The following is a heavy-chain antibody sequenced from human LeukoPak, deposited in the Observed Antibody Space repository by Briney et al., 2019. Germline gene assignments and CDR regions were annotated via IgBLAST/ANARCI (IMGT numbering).Heavy chain of an antibody. V-gene: IGHV1-69*04. CDR1: GGTFSSHA. Sequence: ASVKVSCKASGGTFSSHAISWVRQAPGQGLEWMGRIIPILGIAKYAQKFQGRVTIIADKSTSTAYMELSSLRSEDTAVYYCASPHGYGDYEVAFDIWGQGTMVTVSS. J-gene: IGHJ3*02. D-gene: IGHD4-17*01. CDR2: IIPILGIA. CDR3: ASPHGYGDYEVAFDI.